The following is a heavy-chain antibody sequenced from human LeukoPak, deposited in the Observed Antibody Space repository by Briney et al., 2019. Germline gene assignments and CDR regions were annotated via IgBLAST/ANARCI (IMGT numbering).Heavy chain of an antibody. Sequence: ASVKVSCKASGYTFTSYGISWVRQAPGQGLEWMGWISAYNGNTNYAQKLQGRVTMTTDTSTSTAYMELRSLRSDDTAVYYCARDLRPAYCSGGGCYDPSWFDPWGQGTLVTVSS. CDR1: GYTFTSYG. V-gene: IGHV1-18*01. CDR2: ISAYNGNT. J-gene: IGHJ5*02. D-gene: IGHD2-15*01. CDR3: ARDLRPAYCSGGGCYDPSWFDP.